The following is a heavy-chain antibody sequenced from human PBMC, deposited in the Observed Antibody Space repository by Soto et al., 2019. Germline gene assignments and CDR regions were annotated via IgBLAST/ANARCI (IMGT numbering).Heavy chain of an antibody. CDR2: IRSKPNNYAT. V-gene: IGHV3-73*01. J-gene: IGHJ6*03. D-gene: IGHD3-3*01. CDR3: SRQASDFWSGKPQYYMDV. Sequence: GGSLRLSCAASGFTFSGSAMHWVRQASGKGLEWVGRIRSKPNNYATAYGASVKGRFTISRDDSKNTAYLQMNSLNTEDTAAYYCSRQASDFWSGKPQYYMDVWGKGTTVTVSS. CDR1: GFTFSGSA.